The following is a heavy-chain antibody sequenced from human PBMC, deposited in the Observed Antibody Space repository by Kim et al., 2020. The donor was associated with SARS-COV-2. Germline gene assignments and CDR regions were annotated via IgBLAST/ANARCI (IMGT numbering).Heavy chain of an antibody. J-gene: IGHJ4*02. CDR3: ARGPYYYDSSRPPLDY. V-gene: IGHV1-8*01. D-gene: IGHD3-22*01. Sequence: KLQGRVTMTRNTSISTAYMELSSLRSDDTAVYYCARGPYYYDSSRPPLDYWGQGTLVTVSS.